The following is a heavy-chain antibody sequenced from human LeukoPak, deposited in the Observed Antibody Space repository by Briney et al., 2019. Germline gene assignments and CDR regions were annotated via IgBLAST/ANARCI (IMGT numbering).Heavy chain of an antibody. CDR2: IYYSGST. V-gene: IGHV4-59*01. CDR3: ARAPGGRHYYYYYMDV. J-gene: IGHJ6*03. CDR1: GGSISSYY. Sequence: PSETLSLTCAVYGGSISSYYWSWIRQPPGKGLEWIGYIYYSGSTNYNPSLKSRVTISVDTSKNQFSLKLSSVTAADTAVYYCARAPGGRHYYYYYMDVWGKGTTVTVSS.